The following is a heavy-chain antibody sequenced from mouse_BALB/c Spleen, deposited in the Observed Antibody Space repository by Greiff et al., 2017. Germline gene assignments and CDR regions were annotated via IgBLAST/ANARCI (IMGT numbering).Heavy chain of an antibody. J-gene: IGHJ4*01. Sequence: EVQLVESGGGLVQPGGSMKLSCVASGFTFSNYWMNWVRQSPEKGLEWVAEIRLKSNNYATHYAESVKGRFTISRDDSKSSVYLQMNNLRAEDTGIYYCTRGKLFYAMDYWGQGTSVTVSS. CDR2: IRLKSNNYAT. CDR3: TRGKLFYAMDY. CDR1: GFTFSNYW. V-gene: IGHV6-6*02.